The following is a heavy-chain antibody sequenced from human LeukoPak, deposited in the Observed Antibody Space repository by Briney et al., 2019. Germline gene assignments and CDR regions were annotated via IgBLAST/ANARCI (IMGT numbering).Heavy chain of an antibody. V-gene: IGHV4-39*02. CDR1: GGSVSRSPYY. CDR2: IFYSGST. D-gene: IGHD3-10*01. Sequence: PSETLSLTCTVSGGSVSRSPYYWGWIRQPPGKGLEWIGNIFYSGSTYYNPSLKSRVTISVDTSKNQFSLKLSSVTAADTAVYYCARVGKYYYGSRGGENPGLDNWFDPWGQGTLVTVSS. J-gene: IGHJ5*02. CDR3: ARVGKYYYGSRGGENPGLDNWFDP.